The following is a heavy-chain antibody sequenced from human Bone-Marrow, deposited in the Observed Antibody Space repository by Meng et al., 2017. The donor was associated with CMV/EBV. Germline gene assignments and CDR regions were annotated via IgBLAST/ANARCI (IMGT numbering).Heavy chain of an antibody. V-gene: IGHV3-30*02. CDR3: AKGARWEVPAARDLFDY. J-gene: IGHJ4*02. CDR2: IRYDGSNK. Sequence: GGSLRLSCAASGFTFSSYGMHWVRQAPGKGLEWVAFIRYDGSNKYYADSVKGRFTISRDNSKNTLYLQMNSLRAEDTAVYYCAKGARWEVPAARDLFDYWGQGKLVNVSS. D-gene: IGHD2-2*01. CDR1: GFTFSSYG.